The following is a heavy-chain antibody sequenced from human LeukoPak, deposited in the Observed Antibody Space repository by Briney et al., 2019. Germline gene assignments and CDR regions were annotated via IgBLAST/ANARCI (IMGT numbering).Heavy chain of an antibody. CDR1: GFTFSSYD. CDR3: ARESFGPGRYYHMDV. D-gene: IGHD3-10*01. Sequence: GGSLGLSCVASGFTFSSYDMHWVRQPPGKGLEWVSAIDSSGGTYSPGSVKGRFTISRDDAKNSLYLQMNSLRAGDTAVYYCARESFGPGRYYHMDVWGKGTTVTVSS. V-gene: IGHV3-13*01. J-gene: IGHJ6*03. CDR2: IDSSGGT.